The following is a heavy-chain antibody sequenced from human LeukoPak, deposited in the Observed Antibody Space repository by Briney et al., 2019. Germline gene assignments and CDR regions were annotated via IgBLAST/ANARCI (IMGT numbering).Heavy chain of an antibody. CDR3: ARVPLELPHFDY. Sequence: SETLSLTCTVSGGSISSYYWSWIRQPPGKGLEWIGYIYYSGSTNYNPSLKSRVTISVDTSKNQFSLKLSSVTAADTALYYCARVPLELPHFDYWGQGTLVTVSS. CDR2: IYYSGST. CDR1: GGSISSYY. V-gene: IGHV4-59*01. D-gene: IGHD1-7*01. J-gene: IGHJ4*02.